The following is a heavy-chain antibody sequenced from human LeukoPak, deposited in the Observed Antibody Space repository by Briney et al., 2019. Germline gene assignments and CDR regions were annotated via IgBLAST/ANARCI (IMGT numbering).Heavy chain of an antibody. CDR1: GGSISSYY. Sequence: PSETLSLTCTVSGGSISSYYWSWIRQPPGKGLEWIGYIYYSGSTNYNPSLKSRVTISVDTSKNQFSLKLSSVNALVTARLLSVRLSDYYDSSGYYPYPFDSSGQGTPVTASS. V-gene: IGHV4-59*01. CDR3: VRLSDYYDSSGYYPYPFDS. J-gene: IGHJ4*02. D-gene: IGHD3-22*01. CDR2: IYYSGST.